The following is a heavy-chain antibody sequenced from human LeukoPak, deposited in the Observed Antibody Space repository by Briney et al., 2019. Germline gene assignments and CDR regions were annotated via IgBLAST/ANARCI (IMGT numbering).Heavy chain of an antibody. D-gene: IGHD2-2*01. CDR3: ARLVVPPGNRGWYYEH. CDR2: INQRGSEK. Sequence: GGSLRLSCAASGFIFSNYWMAWVRQGPGEGPEWVANINQRGSEKYYVDSVRGRFTISGDNAKNSLELQMNSLRVEDTAIYYCARLVVPPGNRGWYYEHWGQGTLVTVSS. V-gene: IGHV3-7*03. CDR1: GFIFSNYW. J-gene: IGHJ4*02.